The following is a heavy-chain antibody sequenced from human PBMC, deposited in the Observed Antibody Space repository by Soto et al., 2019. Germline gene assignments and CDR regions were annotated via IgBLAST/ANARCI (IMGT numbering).Heavy chain of an antibody. D-gene: IGHD1-1*01. J-gene: IGHJ4*02. CDR1: GFTVSSNY. CDR3: ARGSYDSVFDS. CDR2: IYAAGST. V-gene: IGHV3-66*01. Sequence: EVQLMESGGGWVQPGGSLRLSCAASGFTVSSNYMSWVRQASGKGLEWVSVIYAAGSTYYADSVKGRFTISRDESRNTLYLQLNSLRAEDTAVYYCARGSYDSVFDSWGQGTLVSVTS.